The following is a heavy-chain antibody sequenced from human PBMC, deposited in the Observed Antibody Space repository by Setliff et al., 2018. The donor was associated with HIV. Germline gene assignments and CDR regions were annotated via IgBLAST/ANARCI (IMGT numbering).Heavy chain of an antibody. V-gene: IGHV1-2*02. J-gene: IGHJ3*01. CDR2: INPNSGGT. CDR3: ARPPTVHDNMPWDSFQV. CDR1: GYTFTGYY. Sequence: ASVKVSCKASGYTFTGYYMHWVRQAPGQGLEWMGWINPNSGGTNYAQKFQGRVTMTRDTAISTAYLDLHNLLSEDTAVYFCARPPTVHDNMPWDSFQVWGQGTSVTVSS. D-gene: IGHD1-1*01.